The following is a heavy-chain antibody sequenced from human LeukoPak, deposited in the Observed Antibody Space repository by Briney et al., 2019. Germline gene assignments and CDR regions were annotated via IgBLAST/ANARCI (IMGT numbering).Heavy chain of an antibody. CDR2: ISSSSSYI. V-gene: IGHV3-21*01. Sequence: GGSLRLSCAASGFTFSSYSMNWVRQAPGKGLEWVSSISSSSSYIYYADSVKGRFTISRDNAKNSLYLQMNSLRAEDTAVYYCARSQKYEGHAFDIWGQGTMVTVSS. D-gene: IGHD2-8*01. CDR1: GFTFSSYS. CDR3: ARSQKYEGHAFDI. J-gene: IGHJ3*02.